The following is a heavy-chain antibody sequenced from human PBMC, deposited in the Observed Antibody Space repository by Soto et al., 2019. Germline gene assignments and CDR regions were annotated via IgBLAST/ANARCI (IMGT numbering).Heavy chain of an antibody. V-gene: IGHV1-58*01. CDR2: IVIGGGNT. J-gene: IGHJ3*02. D-gene: IGHD2-21*01. CDR3: AAELYSGGRCCSFDI. Sequence: QMQVVQSGPEVKNPGTSVRVSCKTSGFTFSRSAVQWVRQARGQGLEWIGWIVIGGGNTKSAQNLQDSLTITRDMSTSTANMELTSLRSEDTAVYYCAAELYSGGRCCSFDIWGQGTVVTVSS. CDR1: GFTFSRSA.